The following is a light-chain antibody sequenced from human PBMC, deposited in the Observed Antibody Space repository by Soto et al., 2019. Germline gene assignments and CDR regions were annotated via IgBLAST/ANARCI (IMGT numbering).Light chain of an antibody. CDR2: LAS. J-gene: IGKJ4*01. CDR3: MQAQENPLA. Sequence: DIVRTQSPLSLPVTPGEPASIPCRSSQSLLNSNGYNYLDWYLQKPGQSPQLLMYLASNRASGVPDRFSGRGSGTDFTLKISRVEAEDVGVYYCMQAQENPLAFGGGTKVDIK. CDR1: QSLLNSNGYNY. V-gene: IGKV2-28*01.